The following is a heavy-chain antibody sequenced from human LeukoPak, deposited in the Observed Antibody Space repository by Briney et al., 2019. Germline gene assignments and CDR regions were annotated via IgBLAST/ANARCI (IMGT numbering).Heavy chain of an antibody. CDR3: AKDDAWLRFGE. CDR2: ISPSADIK. V-gene: IGHV3-23*01. D-gene: IGHD3-10*01. CDR1: GFTFISYS. Sequence: GGSLRLSCAASGFTFISYSIHWVRQAPGKGLEWVSGISPSADIKYYADSVKGRFTISRDNSKNMLYLEVISLTADDTAVYYCAKDDAWLRFGEWSQGTLVTVSS. J-gene: IGHJ4*02.